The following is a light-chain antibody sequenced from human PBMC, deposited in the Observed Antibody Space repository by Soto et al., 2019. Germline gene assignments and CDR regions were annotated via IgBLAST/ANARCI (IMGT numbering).Light chain of an antibody. CDR1: QSVSHN. CDR3: EQYNNWPPIT. CDR2: YAS. V-gene: IGKV3-15*01. J-gene: IGKJ5*01. Sequence: EIMMTQSPATLSVSPGERATLSCRASQSVSHNLDWYQQKPGQAPRLLIYYASTRATGIPARFSGSVSGTEFTLTISSLQSEDFALYYCEQYNNWPPITFGQGTRLEI.